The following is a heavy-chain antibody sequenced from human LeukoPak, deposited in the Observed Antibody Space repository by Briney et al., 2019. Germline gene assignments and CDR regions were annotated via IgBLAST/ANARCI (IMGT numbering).Heavy chain of an antibody. CDR2: INPSGGST. D-gene: IGHD2-2*01. J-gene: IGHJ6*02. Sequence: ASVKVSCKVSGYTLTELSMHWVRQAPGQGLEWMGIINPSGGSTSYAQKFQGRVTMTRDTSTSTVYMELSSLRSEDTAVYYCAREGVARNVVVPAAHLFYYYYGMDVWGQGTTVTVSS. CDR1: GYTLTELS. CDR3: AREGVARNVVVPAAHLFYYYYGMDV. V-gene: IGHV1-46*01.